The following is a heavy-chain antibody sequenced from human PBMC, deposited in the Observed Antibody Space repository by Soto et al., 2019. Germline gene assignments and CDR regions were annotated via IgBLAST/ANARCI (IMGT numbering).Heavy chain of an antibody. CDR3: ARGARWFDP. Sequence: EVQLVESGGGLVQPGGSLRLSCAASGLTVSNNYMTWVRQAPGKGLEWVSVIYSGGTTNYADSVKARFTISRDNSKNTLYLQMNSLRAEDTAVYYWARGARWFDPWGQGTLVTVSS. CDR1: GLTVSNNY. V-gene: IGHV3-66*01. J-gene: IGHJ5*02. CDR2: IYSGGTT.